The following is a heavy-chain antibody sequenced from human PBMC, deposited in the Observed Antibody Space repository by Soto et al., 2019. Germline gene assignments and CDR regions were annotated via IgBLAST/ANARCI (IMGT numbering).Heavy chain of an antibody. CDR1: GFTFSSYG. Sequence: QVQLVESGGGVVQPGRSLRLSCAASGFTFSSYGMHWVRQAPGKGLEWVAVISYDGSNKYYADSVKGRFTISRDNSKNTLYLQMNSLRAEDTAVYYCAKDTGGFWSGYSNWFDPWGQGTLVTVSS. D-gene: IGHD3-3*01. CDR3: AKDTGGFWSGYSNWFDP. J-gene: IGHJ5*02. V-gene: IGHV3-30*18. CDR2: ISYDGSNK.